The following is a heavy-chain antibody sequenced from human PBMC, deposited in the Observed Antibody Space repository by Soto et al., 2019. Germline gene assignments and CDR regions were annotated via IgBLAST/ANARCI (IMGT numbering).Heavy chain of an antibody. CDR2: ISYDGSNK. Sequence: QVQLVESGGGVVQPGRSLRLSCAASGFTFSSYGMHWVRQAPGKGLEWVAVISYDGSNKYYADSVKGRFTISRDNSKNTLNRQMNSLRAEDTAVYYCAKDPGAPGTVTTDRGGIYWGQGTLVTVSS. J-gene: IGHJ4*02. V-gene: IGHV3-30*18. CDR1: GFTFSSYG. D-gene: IGHD4-17*01. CDR3: AKDPGAPGTVTTDRGGIY.